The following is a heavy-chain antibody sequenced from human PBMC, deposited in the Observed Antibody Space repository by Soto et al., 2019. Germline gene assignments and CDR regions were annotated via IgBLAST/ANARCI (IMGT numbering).Heavy chain of an antibody. D-gene: IGHD6-13*01. CDR3: AKPLLSAAHWDP. CDR2: IYYSGST. CDR1: GGSISSSSYY. Sequence: PSETLSLTCTVSGGSISSSSYYWGWIRQPPGKGLEWIGSIYYSGSTYYNPSLKSRVTISVDTSKNQFSLKLSSVTAADTAVYYCAKPLLSAAHWDPWGQGTLVTVSS. V-gene: IGHV4-39*01. J-gene: IGHJ5*02.